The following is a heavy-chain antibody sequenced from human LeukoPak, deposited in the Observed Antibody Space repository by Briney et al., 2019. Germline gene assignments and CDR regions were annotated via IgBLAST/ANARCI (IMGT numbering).Heavy chain of an antibody. D-gene: IGHD3-10*01. CDR3: ARGPWYYGSGRAIDY. Sequence: SETLSPTCAVYGGSFSGYYWSWIRQPPGKGLGWIGEINHSGSTNYNPSLKSRVTISVDTSKNQFSLKLSSVTAADTAVYYCARGPWYYGSGRAIDYWGQGTLVTVSS. CDR2: INHSGST. J-gene: IGHJ4*02. V-gene: IGHV4-34*01. CDR1: GGSFSGYY.